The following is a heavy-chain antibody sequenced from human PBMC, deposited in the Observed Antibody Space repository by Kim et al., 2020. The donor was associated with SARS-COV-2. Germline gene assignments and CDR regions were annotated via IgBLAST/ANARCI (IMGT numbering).Heavy chain of an antibody. D-gene: IGHD5-12*01. CDR3: ARDHEMATSTSYYYYGMDV. V-gene: IGHV1-46*01. J-gene: IGHJ6*02. CDR2: INPSGGST. Sequence: ASVKVSCKASGYTFTSYYMHWVRQAPGQGLEWMGIINPSGGSTSYAQKFQGRVTMTRDTSTSTVYMELSSLRSEDTAVYYCARDHEMATSTSYYYYGMDVWGQGTTVTVSS. CDR1: GYTFTSYY.